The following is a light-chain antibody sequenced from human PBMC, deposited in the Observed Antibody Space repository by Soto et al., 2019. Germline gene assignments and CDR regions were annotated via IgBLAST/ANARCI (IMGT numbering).Light chain of an antibody. CDR2: DAS. Sequence: DIQMTQSPSSLSASVGDRVTITCRASQSIRSWLAWYQQKPGKAPKLLIYDASSLESGVPSRFSGSGSGTEFTLTISSLQPDDFATYYCQQYNSYSPSTFAQGTKLEIK. V-gene: IGKV1-5*01. J-gene: IGKJ2*01. CDR3: QQYNSYSPST. CDR1: QSIRSW.